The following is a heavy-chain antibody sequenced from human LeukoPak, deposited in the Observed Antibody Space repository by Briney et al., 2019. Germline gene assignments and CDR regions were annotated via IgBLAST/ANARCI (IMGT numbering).Heavy chain of an antibody. J-gene: IGHJ5*02. Sequence: GGSLRLSCAASGFTVSSNYMSWVRQAPGKGLEWVSVIYSGGSTYYADSVKGRFTISRDNSKNPLYLQMNSLRAEDTAVYYCARNPWFGELSWFDPWGQGTLVTVSS. V-gene: IGHV3-66*01. CDR1: GFTVSSNY. D-gene: IGHD3-10*01. CDR3: ARNPWFGELSWFDP. CDR2: IYSGGST.